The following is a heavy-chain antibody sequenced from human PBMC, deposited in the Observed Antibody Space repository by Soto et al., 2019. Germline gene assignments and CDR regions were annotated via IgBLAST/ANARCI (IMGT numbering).Heavy chain of an antibody. J-gene: IGHJ3*02. CDR2: ISSSSSYI. CDR1: GFTFSSYS. D-gene: IGHD2-15*01. CDR3: ARVHGVAGGGDAFDI. Sequence: GGSLRLSCAASGFTFSSYSMNWVRQAPGKGLEWVSSISSSSSYIYYADSVKGRFTISRDNAKNSLYLQMNSLRAEDTAVYYCARVHGVAGGGDAFDIWGQGTMVTVSS. V-gene: IGHV3-21*01.